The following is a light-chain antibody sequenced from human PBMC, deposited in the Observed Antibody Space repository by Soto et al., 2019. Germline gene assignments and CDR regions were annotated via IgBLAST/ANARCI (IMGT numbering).Light chain of an antibody. J-gene: IGKJ5*01. V-gene: IGKV3-20*01. CDR1: QSVSNNY. CDR3: QQYAGPPTT. Sequence: DIVLTQSPGTLSLSPVERATLSCMASQSVSNNYLAWYQQKPGQAPRVIMYGASRRATGIPDRFSGGGSGTDFTLTISRLEPEDFAVYFCQQYAGPPTTFGQGTRLEIK. CDR2: GAS.